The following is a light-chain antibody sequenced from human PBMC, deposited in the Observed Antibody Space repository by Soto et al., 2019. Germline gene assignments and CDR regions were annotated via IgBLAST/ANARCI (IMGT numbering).Light chain of an antibody. J-gene: IGKJ5*01. Sequence: EVVMTQSPATLSVSPGERATLSCRASQSVSNKLAWYQHRPGQAPRLLIFRASSRASGIPARFSGSGFGTEFTLTISSLQSEDFALYYCQQYNSWPPITFGKGTRLEIK. CDR3: QQYNSWPPIT. V-gene: IGKV3-15*01. CDR1: QSVSNK. CDR2: RAS.